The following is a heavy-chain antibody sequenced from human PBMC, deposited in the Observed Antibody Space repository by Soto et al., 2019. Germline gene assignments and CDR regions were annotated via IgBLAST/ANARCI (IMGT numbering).Heavy chain of an antibody. D-gene: IGHD6-6*01. V-gene: IGHV4-59*01. CDR3: ARGLGYSSSAWFDP. Sequence: AETLSDTCTVSGGSISRYYWSWIPQPPGKGLEWIGYIYYSGSTNYNPSLKSRVTISVDTYKNQFYLKLSSVTAADTAVYYCARGLGYSSSAWFDPWGQGTIVTVS. CDR1: GGSISRYY. J-gene: IGHJ5*02. CDR2: IYYSGST.